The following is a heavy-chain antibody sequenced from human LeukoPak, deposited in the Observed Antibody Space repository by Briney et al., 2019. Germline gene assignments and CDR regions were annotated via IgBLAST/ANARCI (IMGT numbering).Heavy chain of an antibody. D-gene: IGHD2-21*02. CDR3: TTDGPLVYCGGDCWQTITFDY. CDR2: IKSKTDGGTT. CDR1: GFTFSNAW. V-gene: IGHV3-15*01. Sequence: SGGSLRLSCAASGFTFSNAWMSWVRQAPGKGLEWVGRIKSKTDGGTTDYAAPVKGRFTISRDDSKNTLYLQMNSLKTEDTAVYYCTTDGPLVYCGGDCWQTITFDYWGQGTLVTVSS. J-gene: IGHJ4*02.